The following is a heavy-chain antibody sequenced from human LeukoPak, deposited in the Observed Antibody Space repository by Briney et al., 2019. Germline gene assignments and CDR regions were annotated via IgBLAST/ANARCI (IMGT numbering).Heavy chain of an antibody. CDR1: GGSISSGSYY. CDR3: ARELHSGWPFDY. CDR2: IYTSGST. J-gene: IGHJ4*02. V-gene: IGHV4-61*02. D-gene: IGHD6-19*01. Sequence: SQTLSLTCTVSGGSISSGSYYWSWIRQPAGKGLEWIGRIYTSGSTNYNPSLKSRVTISVDTSKNQFSLKLSSVTAADTAVYYCARELHSGWPFDYWGQGTLVTVSS.